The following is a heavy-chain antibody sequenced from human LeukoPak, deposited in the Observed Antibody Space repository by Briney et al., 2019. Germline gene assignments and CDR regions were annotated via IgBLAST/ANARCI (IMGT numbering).Heavy chain of an antibody. Sequence: GGSLRLSCAASGFTFSSYEMNWVRQAPGKGLEWVSYISSSGTSIYYADSVKGRFTISRDNAKNSLYLQMNSLRAEDTAVYYCARGVSPTTSYFDYWGQGTLVTVSS. D-gene: IGHD4-11*01. V-gene: IGHV3-48*03. CDR3: ARGVSPTTSYFDY. CDR1: GFTFSSYE. J-gene: IGHJ4*02. CDR2: ISSSGTSI.